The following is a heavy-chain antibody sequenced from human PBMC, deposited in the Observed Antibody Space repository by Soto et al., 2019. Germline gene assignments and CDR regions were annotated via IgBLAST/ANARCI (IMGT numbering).Heavy chain of an antibody. CDR3: ARETDRLWFGELSDYYYGMDV. V-gene: IGHV4-31*03. Sequence: SETLSLTCTVSGGSISSGGYYWSWIRQHPGKGLEWIGYIYYSGSTYYNPSLKSRVTISVDTSKNQFSLKLSSVTAADTAVYYCARETDRLWFGELSDYYYGMDVWAQGTTVTVSS. CDR1: GGSISSGGYY. CDR2: IYYSGST. J-gene: IGHJ6*02. D-gene: IGHD3-10*01.